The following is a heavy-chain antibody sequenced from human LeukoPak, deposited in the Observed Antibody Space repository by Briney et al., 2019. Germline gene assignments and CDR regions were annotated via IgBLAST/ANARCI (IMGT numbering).Heavy chain of an antibody. D-gene: IGHD2-21*01. CDR3: ARDGMIAAYAFDI. V-gene: IGHV3-21*01. J-gene: IGHJ3*02. CDR2: INSSGDYT. Sequence: GGSLRLSCAASEFSFSSHSMNWVRQAPGKGLEWVSTINSSGDYTCYADSVKGRFTISRDNAKNSLYLQMNSLRAEDTAVYYCARDGMIAAYAFDIWGQGTMVTVSS. CDR1: EFSFSSHS.